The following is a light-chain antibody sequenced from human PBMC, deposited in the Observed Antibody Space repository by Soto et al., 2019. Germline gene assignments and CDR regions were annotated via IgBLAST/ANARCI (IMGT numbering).Light chain of an antibody. Sequence: EIVMPQSPATLAASPGERATLSCRASPSVSSNLAWYQQKPVQAPRLRIYGASTRATGIPARFSGSGSGTEFPLTISSLQSEDFAVYYCQQYNNWPPVYTFGQGTELDIK. V-gene: IGKV3-15*01. CDR1: PSVSSN. CDR2: GAS. J-gene: IGKJ2*01. CDR3: QQYNNWPPVYT.